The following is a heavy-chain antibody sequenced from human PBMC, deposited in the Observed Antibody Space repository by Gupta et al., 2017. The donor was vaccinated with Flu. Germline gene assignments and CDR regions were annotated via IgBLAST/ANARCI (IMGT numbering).Heavy chain of an antibody. V-gene: IGHV3-21*01. CDR2: ISRDSVFI. D-gene: IGHD6-19*01. Sequence: EVQLVESGGGLVKPGGSLRLSCAASGFTFSAHTMNWVRQVPGKGLEWVSAISRDSVFIFYADAGKGRFTVARDNAEKSLYLQMNRLRVEEAAVYYCGKDEKTSSVPGTATDRWGQGTLVTVSS. J-gene: IGHJ4*02. CDR1: GFTFSAHT. CDR3: GKDEKTSSVPGTATDR.